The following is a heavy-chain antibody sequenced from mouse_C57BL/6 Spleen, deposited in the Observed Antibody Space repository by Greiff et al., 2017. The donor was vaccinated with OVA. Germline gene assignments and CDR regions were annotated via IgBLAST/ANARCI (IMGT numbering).Heavy chain of an antibody. V-gene: IGHV1-50*01. D-gene: IGHD2-4*01. CDR3: ARWEYDYGYYYAMDY. CDR2: IDPSDSYT. CDR1: GYTFTSYW. J-gene: IGHJ4*01. Sequence: VQLQQPGAELVKPGASVKLSCKASGYTFTSYWMQWVKQRPGQGLEWIGEIDPSDSYTNYTQKFKGKATLTVDTSSSTAYMQLSSLTSEDSAVYYCARWEYDYGYYYAMDYWGQGTSVTVSS.